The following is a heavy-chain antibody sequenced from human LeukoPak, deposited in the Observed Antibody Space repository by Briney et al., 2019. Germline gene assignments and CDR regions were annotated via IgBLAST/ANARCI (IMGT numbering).Heavy chain of an antibody. CDR3: ATSRSGGSGYYSTFDY. D-gene: IGHD3-22*01. J-gene: IGHJ4*02. Sequence: GGSLRLSCAASGFTFSSYAMSWVRQAPGKGLEWVSAISGSGGSTYYADSVKGRFTISRDNSKNTLYLQMNSLRAEDTAVYYCATSRSGGSGYYSTFDYWGQGALVTVSS. V-gene: IGHV3-23*01. CDR1: GFTFSSYA. CDR2: ISGSGGST.